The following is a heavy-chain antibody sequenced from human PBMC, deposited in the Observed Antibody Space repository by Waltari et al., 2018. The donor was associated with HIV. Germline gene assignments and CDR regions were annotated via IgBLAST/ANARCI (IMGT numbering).Heavy chain of an antibody. J-gene: IGHJ4*01. CDR2: VDSTGIS. V-gene: IGHV4-39*01. D-gene: IGHD4-17*01. CDR1: TGYITQNYY. Sequence: QLHLQESGPPLVKPSETLSLTCTVSTGYITQNYYWGWVRQSPGTGLEWIGTVDSTGISHYTPSLKSRLTLSVDSSRNQFSLTLTSVTAADTAVYFCATLKTVTGTVDDWGQGILVTVS. CDR3: ATLKTVTGTVDD.